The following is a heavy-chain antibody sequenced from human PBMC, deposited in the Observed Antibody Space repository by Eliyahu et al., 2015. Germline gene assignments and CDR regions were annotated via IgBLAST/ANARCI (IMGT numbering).Heavy chain of an antibody. CDR1: GGSFSGYY. V-gene: IGHV4-34*01. D-gene: IGHD1-1*01. Sequence: QVQLQQWXAGLXKPSETLSLTCAVYGGSFSGYYWXWXRQPPGXGLXWIGEIXXXGSTNYNPSLKSRVTISVDTSKNQFSLKLSSVTAADTAVYYCARGFSGTTGTTPDYWGQGTLVTVSS. J-gene: IGHJ4*02. CDR2: IXXXGST. CDR3: ARGFSGTTGTTPDY.